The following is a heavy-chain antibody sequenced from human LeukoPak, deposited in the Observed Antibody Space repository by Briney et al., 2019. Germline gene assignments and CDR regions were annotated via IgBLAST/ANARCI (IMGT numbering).Heavy chain of an antibody. J-gene: IGHJ4*02. CDR3: ARRDWLGYCSSTSCLDFDY. CDR1: GGSFSGYY. CDR2: INHSGST. Sequence: SETLSLTCAVYGGSFSGYYWSWIRQPPGKGLEWIGEINHSGSTNYNPSLKSRVTISVDTSKNQFSLKLSSVTAADTAVYYCARRDWLGYCSSTSCLDFDYWGQGTLVTVSS. D-gene: IGHD2-2*01. V-gene: IGHV4-34*01.